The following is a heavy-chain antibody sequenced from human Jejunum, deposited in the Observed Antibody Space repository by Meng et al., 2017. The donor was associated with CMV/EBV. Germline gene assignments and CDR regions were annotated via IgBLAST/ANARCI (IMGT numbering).Heavy chain of an antibody. CDR2: IYAGGSA. J-gene: IGHJ6*02. CDR1: NS. V-gene: IGHV3-53*01. Sequence: NSMAWVGQPQGKGLGWVSVIYAGGSASSPASVKDRFTISRNNSKNTLYLQMNSLRAENTAVNYCARWSQWYYDFYTGYNYSAMDVWAKGPRSPSP. CDR3: ARWSQWYYDFYTGYNYSAMDV. D-gene: IGHD3-3*01.